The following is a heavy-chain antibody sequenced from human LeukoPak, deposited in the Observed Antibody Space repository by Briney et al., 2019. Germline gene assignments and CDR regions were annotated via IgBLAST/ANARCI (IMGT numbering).Heavy chain of an antibody. Sequence: GGSLRLSCAASGLTFSSYSMNWVRQAPGKGLEWVSYISSSSSTIYYADSVKGRFTISRDNAKNSLYLQMNSLRAEDTAVCYCAREGYSSSETVAFDIWGQGTMVTVSS. CDR3: AREGYSSSETVAFDI. D-gene: IGHD6-13*01. CDR1: GLTFSSYS. J-gene: IGHJ3*02. V-gene: IGHV3-48*01. CDR2: ISSSSSTI.